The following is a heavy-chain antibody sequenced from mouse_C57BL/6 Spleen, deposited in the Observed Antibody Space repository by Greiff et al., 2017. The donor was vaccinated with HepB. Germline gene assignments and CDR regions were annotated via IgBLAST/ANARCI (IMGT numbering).Heavy chain of an antibody. Sequence: QVQLQQSGAELARPGASVKLSCKASGYTFTSYGISWVKQRTGQGLEWIGEIYPRSGNTYYNEKFKGKATLTADKSSSTAYMELRSRTSEDSAVYFCARGTGLFDYWGQGTTLTVSS. J-gene: IGHJ2*01. D-gene: IGHD4-1*01. V-gene: IGHV1-81*01. CDR3: ARGTGLFDY. CDR2: IYPRSGNT. CDR1: GYTFTSYG.